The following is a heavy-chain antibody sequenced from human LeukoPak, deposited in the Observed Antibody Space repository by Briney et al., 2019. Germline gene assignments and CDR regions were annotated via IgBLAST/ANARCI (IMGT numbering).Heavy chain of an antibody. CDR1: GFTFSSYS. CDR2: ISSGSSTI. J-gene: IGHJ4*02. D-gene: IGHD5-12*01. Sequence: GGSLRLSCVVSGFTFSSYSMNWVRQAPGKGLEWVSYISSGSSTIYYADSVKGRFTISRDNSKDTLYLQMNSLRADDTAVYYCAKTSRGNSGYDSPFDYWGQGTLVTVSS. V-gene: IGHV3-48*01. CDR3: AKTSRGNSGYDSPFDY.